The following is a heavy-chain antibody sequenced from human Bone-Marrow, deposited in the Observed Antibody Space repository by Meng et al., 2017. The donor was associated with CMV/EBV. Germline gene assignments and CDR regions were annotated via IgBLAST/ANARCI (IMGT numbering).Heavy chain of an antibody. CDR1: GFTFSSYA. CDR2: ISYDGSNK. J-gene: IGHJ6*02. CDR3: ARDLGDPTSNGSGSRKVGVYYYYGMDV. D-gene: IGHD3-10*01. V-gene: IGHV3-30*04. Sequence: GGSLRLSCAASGFTFSSYAMHWVRQAPGKGLEWVAVISYDGSNKYYADSVKGRFTISRDNSKNTLYLQMNSLRAEDTAVYYCARDLGDPTSNGSGSRKVGVYYYYGMDVWGQGTTVTVSS.